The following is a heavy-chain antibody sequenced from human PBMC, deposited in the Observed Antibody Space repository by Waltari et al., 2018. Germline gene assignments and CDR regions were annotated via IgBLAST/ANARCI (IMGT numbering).Heavy chain of an antibody. CDR3: ARAYPTRKMDV. CDR1: GEPISSYS. V-gene: IGHV4-59*01. Sequence: QVQLQESGPGLANTSETLSLTCRVSGEPISSYSWTWIRQPQGKGLEWIGYISYSGSTNYNPSLKSRVTISLDTSKNQFSLKLSSVTAADTAVYYCARAYPTRKMDVWGQGTTVTVSS. J-gene: IGHJ6*02. D-gene: IGHD4-17*01. CDR2: ISYSGST.